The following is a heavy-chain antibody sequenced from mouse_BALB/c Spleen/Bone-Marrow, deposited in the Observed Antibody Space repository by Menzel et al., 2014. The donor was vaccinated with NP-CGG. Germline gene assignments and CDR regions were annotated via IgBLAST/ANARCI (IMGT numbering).Heavy chain of an antibody. D-gene: IGHD4-1*01. V-gene: IGHV1-63*02. CDR2: IYPGGGYT. J-gene: IGHJ2*01. CDR1: GYTFTNYW. Sequence: VKLVESGAELVRPGTSVKISCKASGYTFTNYWLGWVKQRPGHGLEWIGDIYPGGGYTNYNEKFKGKATLTADTSSSTAYMQLSSLTSEDSAVYFRARRGTGVDYWGQGTTLTVSS. CDR3: ARRGTGVDY.